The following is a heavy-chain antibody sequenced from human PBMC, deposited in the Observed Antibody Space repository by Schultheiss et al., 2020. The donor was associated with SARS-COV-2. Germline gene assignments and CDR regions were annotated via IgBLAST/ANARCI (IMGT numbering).Heavy chain of an antibody. CDR1: GLTFSKAW. V-gene: IGHV3-21*04. Sequence: GGSLRLSCAVSGLTFSKAWMSWVRQAPGKGLEWVSSITTTGRQIDYADSVKGRFTISRDNSKNTLYLQMNSLTAEDTAVYYCAKEKDYYDGSGYSYYFPMDVWGQGTTVTVSS. CDR3: AKEKDYYDGSGYSYYFPMDV. J-gene: IGHJ6*02. D-gene: IGHD3-22*01. CDR2: ITTTGRQI.